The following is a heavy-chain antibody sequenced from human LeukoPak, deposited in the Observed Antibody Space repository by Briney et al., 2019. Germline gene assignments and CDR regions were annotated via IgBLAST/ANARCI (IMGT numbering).Heavy chain of an antibody. Sequence: SETLSLTCTVSGGSITSFYWNWIRQPAAKGLGWIGRIDTSGSTNYNPSLTSRVTMSVATSKNQFSLRLSSVTAADTAVYYCARGQWELLRYNYIDVWGKGTTVTVSS. J-gene: IGHJ6*03. D-gene: IGHD1-26*01. CDR1: GGSITSFY. CDR2: IDTSGST. CDR3: ARGQWELLRYNYIDV. V-gene: IGHV4-4*07.